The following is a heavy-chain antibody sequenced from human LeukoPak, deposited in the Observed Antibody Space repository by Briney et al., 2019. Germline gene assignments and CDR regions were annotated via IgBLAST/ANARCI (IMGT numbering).Heavy chain of an antibody. CDR3: GRCVEGVITTHRGDC. V-gene: IGHV4-34*01. CDR2: INHSGST. J-gene: IGHJ4*02. Sequence: PSETLSLTCAVYGGSFSGYYWSWIRQPPGKGLEWIGEINHSGSTNYNPSLKSRVTISVDTSKNQFSLKLSSVTAADTAMYYCGRCVEGVITTHRGDCWGQGTLVTVSS. D-gene: IGHD3-22*01. CDR1: GGSFSGYY.